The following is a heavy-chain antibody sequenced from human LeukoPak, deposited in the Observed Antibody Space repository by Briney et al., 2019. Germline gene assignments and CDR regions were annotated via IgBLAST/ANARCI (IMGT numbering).Heavy chain of an antibody. CDR1: GGSISSGGYS. D-gene: IGHD2-21*02. CDR3: AGAHCGGDCYSGRAFDI. J-gene: IGHJ3*02. Sequence: RPSETLSLTCAVSGGSISSGGYSWSWIRQPPGKGLEWIGYIYYSGSTYYNPSLKSRVTISVDTSKNQFSLKLSSVTAADTAVYYCAGAHCGGDCYSGRAFDIWGQGTMVTVSS. CDR2: IYYSGST. V-gene: IGHV4-30-4*07.